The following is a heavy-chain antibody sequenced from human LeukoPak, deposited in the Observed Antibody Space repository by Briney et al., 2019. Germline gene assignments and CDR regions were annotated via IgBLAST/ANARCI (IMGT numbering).Heavy chain of an antibody. J-gene: IGHJ4*02. V-gene: IGHV3-7*01. Sequence: GGSLRLSCAASGFTFSSYGMHWVRQAPGKGLEWVANIKQDGSEKYYVDSVKGRFTISRDNAKNSLYLQMNSLRAEDTAVYYCARDVYGSGSYKPSLFDYWGQGTLVTVSS. CDR2: IKQDGSEK. CDR3: ARDVYGSGSYKPSLFDY. CDR1: GFTFSSYG. D-gene: IGHD3-10*01.